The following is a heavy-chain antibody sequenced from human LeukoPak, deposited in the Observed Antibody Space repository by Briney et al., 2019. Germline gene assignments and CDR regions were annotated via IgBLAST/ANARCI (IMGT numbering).Heavy chain of an antibody. D-gene: IGHD2-15*01. CDR2: IYYSGTT. CDR1: SGSISSYY. V-gene: IGHV4-59*01. J-gene: IGHJ2*01. CDR3: ARVGYCSHGSCLRLDWYFDL. Sequence: PSETLSLTCTVSSGSISSYYWGWIRQPPGKGLEWIGYIYYSGTTTYNPSLKSRVTISLDTSKNQFSLKLSSVTAADTAVYYCARVGYCSHGSCLRLDWYFDLWGRGTLVTVSS.